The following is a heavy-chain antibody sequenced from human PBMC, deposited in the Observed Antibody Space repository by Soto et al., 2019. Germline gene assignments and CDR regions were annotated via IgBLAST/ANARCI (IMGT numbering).Heavy chain of an antibody. CDR2: IYHSGST. J-gene: IGHJ6*03. V-gene: IGHV4-4*02. CDR1: SGSISSSNW. CDR3: ASTTMVRGYYYYYYMDV. D-gene: IGHD3-10*01. Sequence: TSETLSLTCAVSSGSISSSNWWSWVRQPPGKGLEWIGEIYHSGSTNYNPSLKSRVTISVDKSKNQFSLKLSSVTAADTAVYYCASTTMVRGYYYYYYMDVWGKGTTVTVSS.